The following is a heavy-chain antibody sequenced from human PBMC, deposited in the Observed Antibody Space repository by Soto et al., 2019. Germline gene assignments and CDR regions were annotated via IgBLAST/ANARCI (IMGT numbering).Heavy chain of an antibody. J-gene: IGHJ5*02. CDR1: GYTFTLHA. V-gene: IGHV1-3*01. CDR2: INADNGNT. Sequence: DSVKLSCKASGYTFTLHAIHWVRQAPGQRLEWMGWINADNGNTKYSQKFQGRVTITRDTSASTAYMELNSLRSEDTAVYHCARRGTTVFPQDWFDPWGPGTLVTV. D-gene: IGHD4-17*01. CDR3: ARRGTTVFPQDWFDP.